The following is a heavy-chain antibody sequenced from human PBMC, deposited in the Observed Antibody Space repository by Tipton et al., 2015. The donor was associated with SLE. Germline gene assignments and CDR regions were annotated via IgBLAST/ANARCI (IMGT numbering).Heavy chain of an antibody. CDR1: GFTFVSYA. CDR2: LHDNGRDT. J-gene: IGHJ4*02. D-gene: IGHD3/OR15-3a*01. CDR3: AKTGYHTGGLDYFDY. Sequence: SLRLSCTASGFTFVSYAMGWVRQAPGKGLEWTSTLHDNGRDTYYADSVRGRFTLSRDNSRNTLYLQMSSLRAEDTAVYFCAKTGYHTGGLDYFDYWGQGALVTVSS. V-gene: IGHV3-23*01.